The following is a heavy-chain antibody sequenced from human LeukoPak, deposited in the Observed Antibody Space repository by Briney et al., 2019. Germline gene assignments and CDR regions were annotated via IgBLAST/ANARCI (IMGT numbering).Heavy chain of an antibody. D-gene: IGHD1-26*01. V-gene: IGHV3-23*01. Sequence: GGSLRLSCAASGFTFSSYAMGWVRQASGKGLEWVSAISGSGGSTYYADSVKGRFTISRDNSKNTLYLQMNSLRAEDTAVYYCAKDPIPYSGSSAFDYWGQGTLVTVSS. J-gene: IGHJ4*02. CDR1: GFTFSSYA. CDR2: ISGSGGST. CDR3: AKDPIPYSGSSAFDY.